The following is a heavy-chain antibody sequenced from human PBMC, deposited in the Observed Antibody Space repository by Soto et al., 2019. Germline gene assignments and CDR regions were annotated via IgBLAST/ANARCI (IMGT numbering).Heavy chain of an antibody. CDR1: GFTFSSYG. D-gene: IGHD2-15*01. Sequence: QVQLVESGGGVVQPGRSLRLSCAASGFTFSSYGMHWVRQAPGKGLEWVAVISYDGSNKYYADSVKGRFTISRDNSKNTLYLQMNSLRAEDTAVYYCARGRYCSGGSCRPTYFDYWGQGTLVTVSS. J-gene: IGHJ4*02. CDR3: ARGRYCSGGSCRPTYFDY. CDR2: ISYDGSNK. V-gene: IGHV3-30*03.